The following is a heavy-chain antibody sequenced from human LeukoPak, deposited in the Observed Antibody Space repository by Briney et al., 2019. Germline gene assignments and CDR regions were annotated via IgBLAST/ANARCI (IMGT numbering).Heavy chain of an antibody. V-gene: IGHV3-30*18. CDR1: GFTFNSYG. J-gene: IGHJ4*02. Sequence: GGSLRLSCAASGFTFNSYGMHWVRKAPGKGLEWVAVISYDGSNKYYADSVKGRFTISRDNSKSTLYLQMNSLRAEDTAEYYCAKVVYNAYDPLDYWGQGTLVTVSS. CDR3: AKVVYNAYDPLDY. D-gene: IGHD5-12*01. CDR2: ISYDGSNK.